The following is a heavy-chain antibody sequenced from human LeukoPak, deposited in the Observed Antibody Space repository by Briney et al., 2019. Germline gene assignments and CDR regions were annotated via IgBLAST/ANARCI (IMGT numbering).Heavy chain of an antibody. Sequence: PGGSLRLSCAASGFTFSSYSMNWVRQAPGKGLEWVSAISGSGGSTYYADSVKGRFTISRDNSKNTLYLQMNSLRAEDTAVYYCANRYYDSSGYYHPWFDPWGQGTLVTVSS. J-gene: IGHJ5*02. CDR2: ISGSGGST. CDR3: ANRYYDSSGYYHPWFDP. D-gene: IGHD3-22*01. CDR1: GFTFSSYS. V-gene: IGHV3-23*01.